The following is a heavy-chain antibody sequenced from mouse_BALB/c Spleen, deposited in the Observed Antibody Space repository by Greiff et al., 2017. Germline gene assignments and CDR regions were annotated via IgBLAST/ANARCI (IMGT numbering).Heavy chain of an antibody. J-gene: IGHJ2*01. V-gene: IGHV5-4*02. D-gene: IGHD1-1*01. CDR2: ISDGGSYT. CDR3: ARDGYYGSLDY. Sequence: EVHLVESGGGLVKPGGSLKLSCAASGFTFSDYYMYWVRQTPEKRLEWVATISDGGSYTYYPDSVKGRFTISRDNAKNNLYLQMSSLKSEDTAMYYCARDGYYGSLDYWGQGTTLTVSS. CDR1: GFTFSDYY.